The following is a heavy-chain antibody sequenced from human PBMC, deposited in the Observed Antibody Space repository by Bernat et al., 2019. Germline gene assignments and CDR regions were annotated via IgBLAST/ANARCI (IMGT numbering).Heavy chain of an antibody. CDR3: AGGPTV. V-gene: IGHV3-30*01. CDR2: ISYDGSNK. J-gene: IGHJ4*02. Sequence: QVQLVESGGGVVQPGRSLRLSCAASGFTFSSYAMHWVRQAPGKGLEWVAVISYDGSNKYYADSVKGRFTISRDNSKNTLYLQMNSLRAEDTAVYYCAGGPTVWGQGTLVTVSS. CDR1: GFTFSSYA. D-gene: IGHD4-17*01.